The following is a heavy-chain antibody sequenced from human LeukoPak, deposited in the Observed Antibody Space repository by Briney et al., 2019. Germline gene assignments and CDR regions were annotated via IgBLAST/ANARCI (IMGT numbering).Heavy chain of an antibody. V-gene: IGHV3-74*01. D-gene: IGHD6-13*01. CDR2: IHTDGSST. CDR3: ARVPNPRRPRIAAGDY. J-gene: IGHJ4*02. Sequence: GGSLRLSCAASGFTFRSYWMHWVRQAPGKGLVWVSRIHTDGSSTRYADSVKGRFTISGDNAKNTLYLQMNSLRAEDTAVYYCARVPNPRRPRIAAGDYWGQGTLVTVSS. CDR1: GFTFRSYW.